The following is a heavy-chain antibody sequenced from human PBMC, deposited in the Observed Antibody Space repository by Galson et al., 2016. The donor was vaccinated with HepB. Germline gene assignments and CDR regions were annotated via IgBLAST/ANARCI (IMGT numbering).Heavy chain of an antibody. CDR2: IKTDGSIT. D-gene: IGHD5-18*01. CDR3: ARGGYGWSTSDYWYAFDY. V-gene: IGHV3-74*01. Sequence: SLRLSCATSGFSFNTHWMYWVRQAPGKGLVWVSTIKTDGSITRYADSVKGRFTISRDNAKNTLHLQMNSLRAEDTAVYYCARGGYGWSTSDYWYAFDYWGQGTLVTGS. CDR1: GFSFNTHW. J-gene: IGHJ4*02.